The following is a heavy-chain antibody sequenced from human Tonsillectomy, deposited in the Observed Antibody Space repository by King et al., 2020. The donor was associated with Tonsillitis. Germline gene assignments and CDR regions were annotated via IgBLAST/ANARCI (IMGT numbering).Heavy chain of an antibody. CDR1: GGSISSYY. Sequence: VQLQESGPGLVKPSETLSLTCTVSGGSISSYYWSWIRQPPGKGLEWIGYIYYSGSTDYNPSLKSRGTISVDTSKNQFSLKLSSVTAADAAVYFCARRYYYESSGYYGYYFDYWGQGTLVTVSS. CDR3: ARRYYYESSGYYGYYFDY. V-gene: IGHV4-59*01. J-gene: IGHJ4*02. CDR2: IYYSGST. D-gene: IGHD3-22*01.